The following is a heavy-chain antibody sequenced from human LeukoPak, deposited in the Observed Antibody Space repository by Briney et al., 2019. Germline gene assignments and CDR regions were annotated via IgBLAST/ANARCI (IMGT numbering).Heavy chain of an antibody. J-gene: IGHJ4*02. CDR2: IYYSGST. CDR3: ARGSRGSSKFFDY. CDR1: GGSISSHY. D-gene: IGHD3-10*01. V-gene: IGHV4-59*11. Sequence: SETLSLTCTVSGGSISSHYWSWIRQPPGKGLEWIGYIYYSGSTNYNPSLKSRVTISVDTSKNQFSLKLSSVTAADTAVYYCARGSRGSSKFFDYWGQGTLVTVSS.